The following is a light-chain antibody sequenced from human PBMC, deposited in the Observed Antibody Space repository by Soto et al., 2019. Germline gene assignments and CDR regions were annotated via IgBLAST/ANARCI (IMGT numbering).Light chain of an antibody. J-gene: IGLJ7*01. CDR1: SSDVGGYNF. Sequence: QSVLTQPPSASGSPGQSLTISCTGTSSDVGGYNFVSWYQHNPGKAPKLMIFAVSRRPSGVPDRFSGSKSGNTASLTVSGLQAEDEADYYCSSYAGSNNLVFGTGTQLTVL. CDR2: AVS. CDR3: SSYAGSNNLV. V-gene: IGLV2-8*01.